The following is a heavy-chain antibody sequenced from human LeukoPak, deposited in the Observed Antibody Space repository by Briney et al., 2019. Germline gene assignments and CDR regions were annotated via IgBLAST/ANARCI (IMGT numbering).Heavy chain of an antibody. D-gene: IGHD3-22*01. CDR3: ARDIYYDSSGYYRH. J-gene: IGHJ4*02. V-gene: IGHV1-2*02. CDR2: VNPNSGGT. Sequence: ASVKVSCKASGYTFTGYYMHWVRQAPGQGLEWMGWVNPNSGGTNYAQKFQGRVTMTRDTSISTAYMELRSLRSDDTAVYYCARDIYYDSSGYYRHWGQGTLVTVSS. CDR1: GYTFTGYY.